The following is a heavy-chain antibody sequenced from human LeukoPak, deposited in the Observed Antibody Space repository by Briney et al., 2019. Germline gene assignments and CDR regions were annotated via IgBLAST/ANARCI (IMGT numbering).Heavy chain of an antibody. V-gene: IGHV4-34*01. CDR3: AGYCSSTSCYMRHTRNGPTRAYDY. CDR1: GGSFSGYY. D-gene: IGHD2-2*02. J-gene: IGHJ4*02. Sequence: PSETLSLTCAVYGGSFSGYYWSWIRQPPGKGLEWIGEINHSGSTNYNPSLKSRVTISVDTSKNQFSLKLSSVTAADTAVYYCAGYCSSTSCYMRHTRNGPTRAYDYWGQGTLVTVSS. CDR2: INHSGST.